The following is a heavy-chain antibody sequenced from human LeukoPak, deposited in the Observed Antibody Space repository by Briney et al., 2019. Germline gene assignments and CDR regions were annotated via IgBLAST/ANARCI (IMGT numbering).Heavy chain of an antibody. J-gene: IGHJ4*02. D-gene: IGHD3-22*01. CDR2: IIPIFGTA. V-gene: IGHV1-69*13. CDR3: ARGKYYDSSGYYGY. Sequence: SVKVSCKASGGTFSSYAISWVRPAPGQGLEWMGGIIPIFGTANYAQKFQGRVTITADESTSTAYMELSSLRSEDTAVYYCARGKYYDSSGYYGYWGQGTLVTVSS. CDR1: GGTFSSYA.